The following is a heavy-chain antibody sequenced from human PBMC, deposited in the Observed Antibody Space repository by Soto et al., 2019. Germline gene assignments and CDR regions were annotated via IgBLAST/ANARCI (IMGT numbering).Heavy chain of an antibody. V-gene: IGHV4-34*01. Sequence: QVQLQQWGGGLLKPSETLSLTCAVYGGSISGYYWSWIRQPPGKGLEWIGEINPTGTTNYTPSLKSRVTMSGDTPNHQFSLKLTSVTAADTAVYYCARGRDGGAANWGQGTLVTVSS. J-gene: IGHJ4*02. CDR1: GGSISGYY. D-gene: IGHD4-17*01. CDR3: ARGRDGGAAN. CDR2: INPTGTT.